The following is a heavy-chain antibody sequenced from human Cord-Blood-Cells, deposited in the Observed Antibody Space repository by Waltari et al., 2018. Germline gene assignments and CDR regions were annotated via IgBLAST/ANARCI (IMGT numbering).Heavy chain of an antibody. J-gene: IGHJ4*02. V-gene: IGHV4-34*01. CDR2: INHSGRT. CDR3: ARGRRIAVAGNFDY. Sequence: QVQLQQWGAGLLKPSETLSLNCAVYGGSFSGYYWGWIRQPPGKGLEWIGEINHSGRTNYNPSLKSRVTISVDTSKNQFSLKLSSVTAADTAVYYCARGRRIAVAGNFDYWGQGTLVTVSS. D-gene: IGHD6-19*01. CDR1: GGSFSGYY.